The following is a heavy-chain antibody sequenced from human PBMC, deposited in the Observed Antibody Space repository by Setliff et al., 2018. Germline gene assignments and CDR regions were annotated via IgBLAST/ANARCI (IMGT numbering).Heavy chain of an antibody. Sequence: GASVKVSCKASGYTFSSYGISWVRQAPGQGLEWMGGTIPIFGSTNYAQKFQDRVTIITDESTSTAYMELTGLRYDDTAIYYCARDPLGLEDITLFDYWGQGTLVTVSS. CDR3: ARDPLGLEDITLFDY. CDR1: GYTFSSYG. CDR2: TIPIFGST. V-gene: IGHV1-69*05. D-gene: IGHD3-16*01. J-gene: IGHJ4*02.